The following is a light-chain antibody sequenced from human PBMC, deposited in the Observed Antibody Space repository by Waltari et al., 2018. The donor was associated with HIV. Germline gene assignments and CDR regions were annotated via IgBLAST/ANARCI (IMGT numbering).Light chain of an antibody. CDR2: DVT. CDR3: STHTTNDTLE. J-gene: IGLJ2*01. Sequence: QSALTQPASVSGSPGQSVTISCTGTSSHFGLYNFVSWYQQYPGNVPKVIIYDVTSRPSGVPHRFSGSRSGNPASLTISGLQVDDEAVYYCSTHTTNDTLEFGGGTKLTVL. V-gene: IGLV2-14*03. CDR1: SSHFGLYNF.